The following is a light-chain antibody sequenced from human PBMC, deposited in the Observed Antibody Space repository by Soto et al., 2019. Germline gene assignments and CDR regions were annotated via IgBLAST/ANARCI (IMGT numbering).Light chain of an antibody. Sequence: QSALTQPASVSGSPGQSITISCTGTSSVVGSYNLVSWYQQHPGKAPKLMIYEVSKRPSGVSNRFSGSKSGNTASLTISGLQADDEADYYCCSYAGSSTWVFGGGTKLTVL. CDR2: EVS. V-gene: IGLV2-23*02. CDR1: SSVVGSYNL. CDR3: CSYAGSSTWV. J-gene: IGLJ3*02.